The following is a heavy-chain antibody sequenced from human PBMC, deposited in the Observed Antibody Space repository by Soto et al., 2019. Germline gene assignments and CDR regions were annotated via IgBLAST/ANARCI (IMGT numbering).Heavy chain of an antibody. D-gene: IGHD2-15*01. J-gene: IGHJ4*02. Sequence: QVQLQESGPGLVKPSQTLSLTCTVSGGSISSGGYYWSWIRQHPGKGLEWIGYIYYSGSTYYNPSLKSRLTISLATSKNQFSLKLSSVTAADTAVYYCARGSVVAATLFDYWGQGTLVTVSS. CDR3: ARGSVVAATLFDY. V-gene: IGHV4-31*03. CDR2: IYYSGST. CDR1: GGSISSGGYY.